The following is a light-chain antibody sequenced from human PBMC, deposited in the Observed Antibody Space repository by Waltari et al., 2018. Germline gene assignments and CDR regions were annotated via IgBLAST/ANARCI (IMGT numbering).Light chain of an antibody. CDR2: DVS. J-gene: IGKJ2*01. Sequence: DIEMTQSPATLSVSPGERTTLSCSASQAVSNKLAWYQQKPGQAPRVVIYDVSTRATGIPVRFSGSGSSTEFTLTIDGMQSEDFAVYYCHQYKDYPSTFGQGTKVEIK. CDR1: QAVSNK. CDR3: HQYKDYPST. V-gene: IGKV3-15*01.